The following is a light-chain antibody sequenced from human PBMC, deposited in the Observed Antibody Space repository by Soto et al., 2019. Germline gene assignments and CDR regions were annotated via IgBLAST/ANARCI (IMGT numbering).Light chain of an antibody. V-gene: IGLV1-40*01. CDR2: GIN. J-gene: IGLJ1*01. CDR3: PYYDSSLSRI. CDR1: SSNLGANYD. Sequence: QSVLTQPPSVSGAPGQRVTISCTGSSSNLGANYDVHWYQQLPGTAPKLLIYGINNRPSGVPDRFSGSKSGTSASLAITGLQAEYEADYSCPYYDSSLSRISGTGTKVTV.